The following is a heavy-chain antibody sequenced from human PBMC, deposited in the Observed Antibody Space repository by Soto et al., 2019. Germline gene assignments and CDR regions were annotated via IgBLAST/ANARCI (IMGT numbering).Heavy chain of an antibody. V-gene: IGHV4-39*01. J-gene: IGHJ4*02. CDR1: GGSISSSSYY. CDR2: VYYGGST. CDR3: ARHRQVSGAD. D-gene: IGHD3-10*01. Sequence: QLQLQESGPGLVKPSETLSLTCTVSGGSISSSSYYWGWIRQPPGKGLEWIGSVYYGGSTYFNPSLKSRVTISVDTSKNQFSLKLSSVTAADMAVYYCARHRQVSGADWGQGTLVTVSS.